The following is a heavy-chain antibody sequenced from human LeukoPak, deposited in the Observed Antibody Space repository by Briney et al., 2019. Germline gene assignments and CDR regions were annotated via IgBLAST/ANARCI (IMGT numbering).Heavy chain of an antibody. V-gene: IGHV3-30-3*01. D-gene: IGHD3-10*01. J-gene: IGHJ4*02. Sequence: PGRSLRLSCAASGFTFSTYAMHWVRQAPGKGLDGVADISYDGSSRSYADSVRGRFIISRDNSKSTLYVEMNSPRAEDTAVYYCANIWFGELPIDYWGQGTLVTVSS. CDR2: ISYDGSSR. CDR3: ANIWFGELPIDY. CDR1: GFTFSTYA.